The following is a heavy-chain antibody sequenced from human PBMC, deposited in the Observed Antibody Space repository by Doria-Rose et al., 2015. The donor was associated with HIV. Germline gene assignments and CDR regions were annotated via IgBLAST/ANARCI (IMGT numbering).Heavy chain of an antibody. CDR3: ARIKSSRWYHKYYFDF. J-gene: IGHJ4*02. CDR1: GVSLSSPGMG. V-gene: IGHV2-26*03. D-gene: IGHD6-13*01. CDR2: NYSDDER. Sequence: QVTLKESGPVLVKPTETLTLTCTISGVSLSSPGMGVSRIRQPPGKALEWLANNYSDDERSYTTSLKSRLTISSGTSKSQVVLTMTDMDPVDTATYYCARIKSSRWYHKYYFDFWGQGTLVIVSA.